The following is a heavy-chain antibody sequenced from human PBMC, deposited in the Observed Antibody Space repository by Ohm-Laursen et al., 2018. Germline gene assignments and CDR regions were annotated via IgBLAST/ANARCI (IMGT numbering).Heavy chain of an antibody. Sequence: RSLRLSCAASGFTFSSYGMHWVRQAPGKGLEWVAVISYDGSNKYYADSVKGRFTISRDNSKNTLYLQMNSLRAEDTAVYYCAKDLQKWSYAYGMDVWGQGTTVTVSS. CDR2: ISYDGSNK. CDR3: AKDLQKWSYAYGMDV. J-gene: IGHJ6*02. CDR1: GFTFSSYG. V-gene: IGHV3-30*18. D-gene: IGHD3-16*01.